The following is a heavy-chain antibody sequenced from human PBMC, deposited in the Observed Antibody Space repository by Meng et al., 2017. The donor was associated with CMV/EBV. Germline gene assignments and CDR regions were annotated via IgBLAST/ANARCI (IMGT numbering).Heavy chain of an antibody. CDR2: IYSGGSST. CDR3: AKVMGIVGATTTYYYYGMDV. Sequence: GESLKISCAASGFTFSSYAMSWVRQAPGKGLEWVSVIYSGGSSTYYADSVKGRFTISRDNSKNTLYLQMNSLRAEDTAVYYCAKVMGIVGATTTYYYYGMDVWGQETTVTVSS. J-gene: IGHJ6*02. CDR1: GFTFSSYA. D-gene: IGHD1-26*01. V-gene: IGHV3-23*03.